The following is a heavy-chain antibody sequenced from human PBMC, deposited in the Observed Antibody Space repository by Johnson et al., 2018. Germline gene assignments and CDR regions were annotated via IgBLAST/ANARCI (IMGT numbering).Heavy chain of an antibody. CDR2: ISYDGSNN. CDR3: SLMAQGYYYYRDG. J-gene: IGHJ6*03. CDR1: GFTFSSYG. Sequence: QVQLVESGGGVVQPGRSLRLACAASGFTFSSYGVYWVRQDPGKGLEWVAVISYDGSNNNYEDSVKCRFTISRDNAKKTLYLQMNRLRADDTAVYYCSLMAQGYYYYRDGWGKGTAVTVSS. D-gene: IGHD5-24*01. V-gene: IGHV3-30*03.